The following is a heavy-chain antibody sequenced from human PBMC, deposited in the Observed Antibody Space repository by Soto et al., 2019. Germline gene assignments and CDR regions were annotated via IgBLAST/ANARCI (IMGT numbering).Heavy chain of an antibody. CDR3: ARGWGSSSLSAFDI. D-gene: IGHD6-6*01. CDR2: ISSSSSTI. Sequence: EVQLVESGGGLVQPGGSLRLSCAASGFTFNSFSMNWVRQAPGKGLEWVSYISSSSSTIYYADSVKGRFTISRDNAKNSLYLQMNSLRVEDTAVYYCARGWGSSSLSAFDIWGQGTMVTVSS. CDR1: GFTFNSFS. V-gene: IGHV3-48*01. J-gene: IGHJ3*02.